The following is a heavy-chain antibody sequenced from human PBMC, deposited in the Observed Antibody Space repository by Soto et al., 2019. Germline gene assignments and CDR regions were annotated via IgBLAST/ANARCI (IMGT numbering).Heavy chain of an antibody. D-gene: IGHD3-9*01. CDR3: ARAQFSDILTADDSGMDV. CDR2: IIPMFSTP. Sequence: PLKVAWTGAGYAFTFGYLHWVRQSHGHGLEWMRRIIPMFSTPHYAQKFQGRVTIIADESTTTVNMEMRGLTYEDTAVYYCARAQFSDILTADDSGMDVWGQGTSVTVSS. V-gene: IGHV1-69*15. CDR1: GYAFTFGY. J-gene: IGHJ6*02.